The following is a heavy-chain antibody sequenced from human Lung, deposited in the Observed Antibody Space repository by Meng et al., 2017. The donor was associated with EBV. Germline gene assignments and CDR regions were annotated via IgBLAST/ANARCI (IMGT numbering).Heavy chain of an antibody. CDR3: ARGRRFGSGRYALDY. D-gene: IGHD3-10*01. CDR2: IYHSGST. Sequence: QGQLQESGPGLGKPLGPSSLILAVPGASIGSSYWWTWVRQPPEKGLEWIGEIYHSGSTNYNPSLKSRLTLSVDKSKSQFSLELISVTAADTAVYYCARGRRFGSGRYALDYWGQGTLVTVSS. J-gene: IGHJ4*02. CDR1: GASIGSSYW. V-gene: IGHV4-4*03.